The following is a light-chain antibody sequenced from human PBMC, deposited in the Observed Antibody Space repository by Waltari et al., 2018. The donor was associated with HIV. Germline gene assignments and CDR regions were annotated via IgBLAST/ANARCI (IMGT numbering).Light chain of an antibody. V-gene: IGLV2-14*03. CDR3: CSHSTTGSLV. CDR2: DVT. J-gene: IGLJ2*01. CDR1: TIAFRDSAS. Sequence: QSALTQPASVSGSPGQSITLSCTGPTIAFRDSASVSWFQQFPNKAPHLIIYDVTRRPTGVSNRFSGSKSGDTASLIISGLLPEDEADYYCCSHSTTGSLVFGGGTKLTVL.